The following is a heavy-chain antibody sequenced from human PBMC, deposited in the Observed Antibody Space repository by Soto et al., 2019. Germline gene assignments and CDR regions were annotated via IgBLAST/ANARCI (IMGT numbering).Heavy chain of an antibody. D-gene: IGHD5-18*01. CDR1: GYTLTSYG. V-gene: IGHV1-18*01. CDR3: ARDRGYSYGHDGFDI. CDR2: ISAYNGNI. J-gene: IGHJ3*02. Sequence: APVKVSCTASGYTLTSYGISWARQAPGQRLERMRWISAYNGNINYAQKLQGRVTMTTDTSTSTAYMELRSLRSGDTAVYYCARDRGYSYGHDGFDIWGQGTMVTVSS.